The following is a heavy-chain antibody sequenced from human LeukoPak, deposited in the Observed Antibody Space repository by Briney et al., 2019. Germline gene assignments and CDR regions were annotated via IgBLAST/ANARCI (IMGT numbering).Heavy chain of an antibody. J-gene: IGHJ4*02. CDR3: ARADYGSTYYFDY. CDR1: GFTFSSYE. V-gene: IGHV3-48*03. CDR2: ISSSGSTI. D-gene: IGHD3-10*01. Sequence: PGGSLRLSCAASGFTFSSYEMNWVRQAPGKGLEWVSYISSSGSTIYYADSVKGRFTISRDNAKNSLYLQMNSLRAEDTAVYYCARADYGSTYYFDYWGQGTLVTASS.